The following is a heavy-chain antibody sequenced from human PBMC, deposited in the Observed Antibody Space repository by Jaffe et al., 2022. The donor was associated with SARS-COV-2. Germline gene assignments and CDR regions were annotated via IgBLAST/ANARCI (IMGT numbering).Heavy chain of an antibody. CDR1: GGSFSGYY. CDR2: INHSGST. J-gene: IGHJ6*02. Sequence: QVQLQQWGAGLLKPSETLSLTCAVYGGSFSGYYWSWIRQPPGKGLEWIGEINHSGSTNYNPSLKSRVTISVDTSKNQFSLKLSSVTAADTAVYYCVQSNYYDSSGYGRLYGMDVWGQGTTVTVSS. V-gene: IGHV4-34*01. CDR3: VQSNYYDSSGYGRLYGMDV. D-gene: IGHD3-22*01.